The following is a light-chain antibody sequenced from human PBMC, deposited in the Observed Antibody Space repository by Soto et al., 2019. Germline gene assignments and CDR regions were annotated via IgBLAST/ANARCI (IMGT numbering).Light chain of an antibody. Sequence: DLQMTQSPPSLSASVGDRVTITCRASQDINNYLAWYQQKPGKVPKLLIYAASTLQSGVPSRFSGSGSGTDFTLTISSLQPEDVATYYCQRYNSAPWTFGQGTKVEIK. CDR1: QDINNY. CDR2: AAS. V-gene: IGKV1-27*01. J-gene: IGKJ1*01. CDR3: QRYNSAPWT.